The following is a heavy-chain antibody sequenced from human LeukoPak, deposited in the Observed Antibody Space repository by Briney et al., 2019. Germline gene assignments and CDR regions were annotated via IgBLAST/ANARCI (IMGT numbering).Heavy chain of an antibody. CDR2: INSDGSST. D-gene: IGHD2-2*01. V-gene: IGHV3-74*01. Sequence: GGPLRPSFAPSEFPSGAYGMHGVPKAPGKGRVWVSRINSDGSSTSYADSVKGRFTISRDNAKNTLYLQMNSLRAEDTAVYYCARDDVPAAPLKFDPWGQGTLVTVSS. CDR1: EFPSGAYG. CDR3: ARDDVPAAPLKFDP. J-gene: IGHJ5*02.